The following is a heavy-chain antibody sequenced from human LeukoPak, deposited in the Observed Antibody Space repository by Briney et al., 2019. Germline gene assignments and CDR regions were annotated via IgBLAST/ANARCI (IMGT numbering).Heavy chain of an antibody. CDR1: GYTFTGNY. Sequence: GASVKVSCKASGYTFTGNYMHWVRQAPGQGLEWMGWINPNSGGTNYAQKFQGRVTMTRDTSISTAYMELSRLRSDDTAVYYCARDSFRIAVAGTEDTNWFDPWGQGTLVTVSS. D-gene: IGHD6-19*01. CDR3: ARDSFRIAVAGTEDTNWFDP. V-gene: IGHV1-2*02. J-gene: IGHJ5*02. CDR2: INPNSGGT.